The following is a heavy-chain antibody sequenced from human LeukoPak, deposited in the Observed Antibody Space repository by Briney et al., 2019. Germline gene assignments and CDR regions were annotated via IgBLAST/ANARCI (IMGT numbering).Heavy chain of an antibody. D-gene: IGHD3-10*01. J-gene: IGHJ5*02. V-gene: IGHV3-74*01. CDR2: INSDGSST. CDR1: GFTFSSSW. CDR3: ARGSSMGRNWFDP. Sequence: GGSLRLSCAASGFTFSSSWMHWVRQAPEKGLVWVSRINSDGSSTSYADSVKGRFTISRDNSKNTLYLQMNSLRAEDTAVYYCARGSSMGRNWFDPWGQGTLVTVSS.